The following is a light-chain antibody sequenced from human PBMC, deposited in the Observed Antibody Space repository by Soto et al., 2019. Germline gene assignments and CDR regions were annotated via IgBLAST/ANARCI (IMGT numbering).Light chain of an antibody. J-gene: IGKJ1*01. V-gene: IGKV3-15*01. CDR1: QSVSSN. Sequence: EILMTQSPATLFVSPGETATLSFRASQSVSSNLAWYQQKPGQAPRLLIYDASTRATGTPARISGSGSGTDFTLTISSLQSEDFAVYYCQQYNNWRTFGQGTKVDIK. CDR2: DAS. CDR3: QQYNNWRT.